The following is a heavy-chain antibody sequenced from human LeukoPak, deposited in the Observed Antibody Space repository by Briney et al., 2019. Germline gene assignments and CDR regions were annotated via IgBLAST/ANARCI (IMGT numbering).Heavy chain of an antibody. CDR1: GGSISSDY. CDR3: ARDIGHIAAVEGESNYFDY. D-gene: IGHD6-13*01. V-gene: IGHV4-59*12. Sequence: SETLSLTCSVAGGSISSDYWNWIRQPPGKGLEWIGEIYHSGSTNYNPSLKSRVTISVDTSKNQFSLKLSSVTAADTAVYYCARDIGHIAAVEGESNYFDYWGQGTLVTVSS. CDR2: IYHSGST. J-gene: IGHJ4*02.